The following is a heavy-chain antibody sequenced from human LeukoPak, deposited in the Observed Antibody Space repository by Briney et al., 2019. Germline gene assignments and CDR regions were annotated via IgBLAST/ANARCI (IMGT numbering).Heavy chain of an antibody. Sequence: SETLSLTCTVSGGSISSYYWSWIRQPPGKGLEWIGYIYYSGSTNYNPSLKSRVTISVDTSKNQFSLKLSSVTAADTAVYYCARSGYSYGVENWFDPWGQGTLVTVSS. CDR3: ARSGYSYGVENWFDP. CDR1: GGSISSYY. D-gene: IGHD5-18*01. CDR2: IYYSGST. J-gene: IGHJ5*02. V-gene: IGHV4-59*08.